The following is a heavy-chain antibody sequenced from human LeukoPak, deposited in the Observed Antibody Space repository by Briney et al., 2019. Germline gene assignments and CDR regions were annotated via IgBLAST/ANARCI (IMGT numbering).Heavy chain of an antibody. V-gene: IGHV4-59*01. CDR2: IYYSGST. CDR3: ARGVGATSAL. CDR1: GGSISSYY. J-gene: IGHJ4*02. Sequence: PSETLSLTCTVSGGSISSYYWSWIRRPPGKGLEWIGYIYYSGSTNYNPSLKSRVTISVDTSKNQFSLKLSSVTAADTAVYYCARGVGATSALWGQGTLVTVSS. D-gene: IGHD1-26*01.